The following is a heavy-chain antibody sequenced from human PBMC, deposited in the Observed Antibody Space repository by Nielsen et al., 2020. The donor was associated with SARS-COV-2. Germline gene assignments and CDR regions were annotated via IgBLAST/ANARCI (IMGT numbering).Heavy chain of an antibody. V-gene: IGHV1-2*02. D-gene: IGHD6-6*01. CDR3: ARVDSSSYHFFDY. J-gene: IGHJ4*02. CDR2: INPNSGGT. Sequence: ASVKVSCKASRDTFTGYYMHWVRQAPGQGLEWMGWINPNSGGTNYAQKFQGRVTMTRDTSTSTVYMELSSLRSEDTAVYYCARVDSSSYHFFDYWGQGTLVTVSS. CDR1: RDTFTGYY.